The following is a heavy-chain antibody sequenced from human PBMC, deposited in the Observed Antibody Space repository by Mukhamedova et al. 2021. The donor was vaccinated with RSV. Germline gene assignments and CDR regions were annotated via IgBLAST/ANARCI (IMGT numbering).Heavy chain of an antibody. CDR2: ITGSGGST. D-gene: IGHD3-22*01. CDR3: AKESDSSGYYVFVCVI. J-gene: IGHJ3*02. V-gene: IGHV3-23*01. Sequence: VRQAPGKGLEWVSGITGSGGSTYYADSVKGRFTISRDNSKNTLYLQMNSLRAEDTAVYYCAKESDSSGYYVFVCVIWGQGQMVTV.